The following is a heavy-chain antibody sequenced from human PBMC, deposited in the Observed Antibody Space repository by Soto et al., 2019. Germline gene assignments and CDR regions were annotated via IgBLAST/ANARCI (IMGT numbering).Heavy chain of an antibody. CDR3: ARHKAEYSGRTPSRDWYFDL. D-gene: IGHD1-26*01. V-gene: IGHV4-4*02. Sequence: PTHTLSLTCAVCVGSICSSNWWTWVCQPPGKGLEWIGEIYYSGSTYYNPSLKSRVTISVDTSKNQFSLKLSSVTAADTAVYYCARHKAEYSGRTPSRDWYFDLWGRGTLVTVSS. CDR2: IYYSGST. J-gene: IGHJ2*01. CDR1: VGSICSSNW.